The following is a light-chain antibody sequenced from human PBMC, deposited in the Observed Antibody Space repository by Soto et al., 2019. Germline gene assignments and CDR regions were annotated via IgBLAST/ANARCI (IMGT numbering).Light chain of an antibody. V-gene: IGLV2-23*02. Sequence: QSALTQPASVSGSPGQSITISCTGTNSDVGSSNLVSWYQQHPGRAPKLMIYEVSRRPSGVSNRFSGSKSGNTASLTISGLQAEDEDDYHCCSHAPSSTAWVFGGGTQLTVL. CDR1: NSDVGSSNL. CDR2: EVS. J-gene: IGLJ3*02. CDR3: CSHAPSSTAWV.